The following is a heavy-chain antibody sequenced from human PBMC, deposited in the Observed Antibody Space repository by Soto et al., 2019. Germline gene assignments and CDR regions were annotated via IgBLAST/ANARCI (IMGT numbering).Heavy chain of an antibody. CDR2: IIPIFGTA. J-gene: IGHJ3*02. CDR1: GCTFSSYA. D-gene: IGHD6-19*01. CDR3: AAAVAGTGAFDI. V-gene: IGHV1-69*13. Sequence: VASVKVSCKASGCTFSSYAISWVRQAPGQGLEWMGGIIPIFGTANYAQKFQGRVTITADESTSTAYMELSSLRSEDTAVYYCAAAVAGTGAFDIWGQGTMVTVS.